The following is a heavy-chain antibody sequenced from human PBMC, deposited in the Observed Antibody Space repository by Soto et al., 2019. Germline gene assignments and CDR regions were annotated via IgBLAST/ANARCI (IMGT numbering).Heavy chain of an antibody. D-gene: IGHD3-16*01. J-gene: IGHJ4*02. CDR2: IAFDGSKV. V-gene: IGHV3-33*05. CDR1: GFTFSGNG. Sequence: QVQLVESGGGVVQPGTSLRLSCAASGFTFSGNGMHWVRQGPGKGLEWVASIAFDGSKVYYADSVQGRFTISRDNSNSRLDLQMNSLRAEDTAIYYCARDVGDYAFFDWGQGALVTVSS. CDR3: ARDVGDYAFFD.